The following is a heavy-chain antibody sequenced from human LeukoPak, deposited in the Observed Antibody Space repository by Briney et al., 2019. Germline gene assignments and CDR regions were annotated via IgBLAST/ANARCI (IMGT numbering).Heavy chain of an antibody. CDR1: GGSISSSSYY. V-gene: IGHV4-39*07. CDR3: ARVGYSSSWSPTFVDV. D-gene: IGHD6-13*01. J-gene: IGHJ6*04. Sequence: SETLSLTCTVSGGSISSSSYYWGWIRQPLGKGLEWIGSIYYSGSTYYNPSLKSRVTISVDTSKNQFSLKLSSVTAADTAVYYCARVGYSSSWSPTFVDVWGKGTTVTVSS. CDR2: IYYSGST.